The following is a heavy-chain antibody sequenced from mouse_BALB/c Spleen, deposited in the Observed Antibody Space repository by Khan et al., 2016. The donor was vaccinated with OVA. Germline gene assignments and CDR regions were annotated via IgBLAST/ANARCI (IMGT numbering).Heavy chain of an antibody. CDR2: IWAGGST. CDR3: ARNREPDYFDY. J-gene: IGHJ2*01. CDR1: GFSLTSHG. V-gene: IGHV2-9*02. Sequence: QVQLKQSGPGLVAPSQSLSITCTASGFSLTSHGVHWVRQPPGKGLEWLGVIWAGGSTNYNSALMSRLSISKESSKSQVFLKMNSLQTDDTAMYYCARNREPDYFDYWGQGTTLTVSS.